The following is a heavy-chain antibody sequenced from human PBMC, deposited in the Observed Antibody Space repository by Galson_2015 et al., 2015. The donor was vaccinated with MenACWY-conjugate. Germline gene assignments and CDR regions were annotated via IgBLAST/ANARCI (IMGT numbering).Heavy chain of an antibody. CDR2: IWPGDPHT. CDR1: GYSFSTYW. D-gene: IGHD6-13*01. CDR3: ARRQFKAAAAAFDP. V-gene: IGHV5-51*01. J-gene: IGHJ5*02. Sequence: QSGAEVKKPGESLTISCKASGYSFSTYWIGWVRQMPGKGLEWMGFIWPGDPHTMYSPSFQGQVTISVDKSIDTAYLQWRSLQASDTGFYFCARRQFKAAAAAFDPWGQGTLVTVSS.